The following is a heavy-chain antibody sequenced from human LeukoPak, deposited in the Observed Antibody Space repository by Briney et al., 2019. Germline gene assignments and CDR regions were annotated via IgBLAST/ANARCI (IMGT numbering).Heavy chain of an antibody. CDR1: GGSISSSSYY. V-gene: IGHV4-39*07. D-gene: IGHD1-14*01. J-gene: IGHJ4*02. Sequence: SETLSLTCTVSGGSISSSSYYWGWIRQPPGNGLEWIGSIYYSGSTYYNPSLKSRVTISVDTSKNQFSLKLSSVTAADTAVYYCARVITGIRYFDYWGQGTLVTVSS. CDR3: ARVITGIRYFDY. CDR2: IYYSGST.